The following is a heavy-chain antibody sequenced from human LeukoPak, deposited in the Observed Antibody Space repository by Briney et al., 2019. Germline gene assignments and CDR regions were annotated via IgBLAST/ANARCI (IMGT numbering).Heavy chain of an antibody. Sequence: ASVTVSCKASGYTFTSYGISWVRQAPGQGLEWMGWISAYNRNTNYAQKLQGRVTMTTDTSTSTAYMELRSLRSDDTAVYYCARDTLHSSSWYNDYFDYWGQGTLSPSPQ. CDR1: GYTFTSYG. D-gene: IGHD6-13*01. V-gene: IGHV1-18*01. CDR2: ISAYNRNT. CDR3: ARDTLHSSSWYNDYFDY. J-gene: IGHJ4*02.